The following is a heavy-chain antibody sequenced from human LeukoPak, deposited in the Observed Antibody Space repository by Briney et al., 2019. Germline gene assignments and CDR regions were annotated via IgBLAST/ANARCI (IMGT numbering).Heavy chain of an antibody. V-gene: IGHV3-30-3*01. J-gene: IGHJ4*02. CDR2: ISYDGSNK. Sequence: GRSLRLSCAASGFTFSSYAMHWVRQAPGKGLEWVAVISYDGSNKYYADSVKGRFTISRDNSKNTLYLQMNSLRAEDTAVYYCARDRDSGSYYDYFDYWGQGTLVTVSS. CDR1: GFTFSSYA. CDR3: ARDRDSGSYYDYFDY. D-gene: IGHD1-26*01.